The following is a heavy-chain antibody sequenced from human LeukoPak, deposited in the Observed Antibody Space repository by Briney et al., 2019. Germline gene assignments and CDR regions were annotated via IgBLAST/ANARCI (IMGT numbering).Heavy chain of an antibody. Sequence: PSGTLSLTCTVSGGSISSGSYYWSWIRQPAGKGLEWIGRIYTSGSTNYNPSLKSRVTISVDTSKNQFSLKLSSVTAADTAVYYCARVGFPRSYYYYYMDVWGKGTTVTVSS. D-gene: IGHD3-10*01. J-gene: IGHJ6*03. CDR1: GGSISSGSYY. CDR2: IYTSGST. V-gene: IGHV4-61*02. CDR3: ARVGFPRSYYYYYMDV.